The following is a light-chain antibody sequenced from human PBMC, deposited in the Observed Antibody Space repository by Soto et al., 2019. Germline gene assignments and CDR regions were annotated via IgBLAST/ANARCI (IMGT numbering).Light chain of an antibody. CDR3: QQYGSSGT. Sequence: EVVLTQSPPTLSLSPWERATLPCRASQSVSSYLAWYQQKPGQAPRLLIYDASNRATGIPDRFSGSGSGTDFTLTISRLEPEDFAVYYCQQYGSSGTFGQGTKVDIK. V-gene: IGKV3-20*01. CDR2: DAS. CDR1: QSVSSY. J-gene: IGKJ1*01.